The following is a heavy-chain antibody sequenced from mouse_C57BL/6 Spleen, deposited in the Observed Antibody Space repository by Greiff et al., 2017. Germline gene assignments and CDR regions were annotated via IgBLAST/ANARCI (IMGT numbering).Heavy chain of an antibody. CDR3: ARDSYYGSRDWYFDV. CDR2: INYDGSST. Sequence: EVQLKESEGGLVQPGSSMKLSCTASGFTFSDYYMAWVRQVPEKGLEWVANINYDGSSTYYLDSLKSRFIISRDNAKNILYLQMSSLKSEDTATYYCARDSYYGSRDWYFDVWGTGTTVTVSS. D-gene: IGHD1-1*01. J-gene: IGHJ1*03. CDR1: GFTFSDYY. V-gene: IGHV5-16*01.